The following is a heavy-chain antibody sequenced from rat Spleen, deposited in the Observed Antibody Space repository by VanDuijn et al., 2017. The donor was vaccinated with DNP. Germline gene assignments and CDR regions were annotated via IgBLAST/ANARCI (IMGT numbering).Heavy chain of an antibody. V-gene: IGHV3-1*01. CDR2: INYSGST. J-gene: IGHJ2*01. CDR1: GYSITSNY. CDR3: ARWSRYFDY. Sequence: VQLQESGPGLVKPSQSLSLTCSVTGYSITSNYWAWIRKFPGNEMEWMGYINYSGSTSYNPSLRSRISITRDTSKNQFFLQLNSVTTEDTATYYCARWSRYFDYWGQGVMVTVSS.